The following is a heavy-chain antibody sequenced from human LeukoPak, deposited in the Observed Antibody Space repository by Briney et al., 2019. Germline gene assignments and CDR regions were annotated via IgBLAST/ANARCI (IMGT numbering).Heavy chain of an antibody. CDR1: GDSISNYY. Sequence: TSETLSLTCTVSGDSISNYYWSWIRQPPGKGLEWIAYIYYSGITSYSPSLKSRVTMSTDASKNQFSLQLSSVTAADTAMYYCARGPLFYYYGSGTYVGLDYWGQGILVTVSS. D-gene: IGHD3-10*01. CDR3: ARGPLFYYYGSGTYVGLDY. V-gene: IGHV4-59*01. J-gene: IGHJ4*02. CDR2: IYYSGIT.